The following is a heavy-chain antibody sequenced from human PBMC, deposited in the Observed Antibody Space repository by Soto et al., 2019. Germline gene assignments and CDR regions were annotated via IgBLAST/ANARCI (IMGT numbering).Heavy chain of an antibody. D-gene: IGHD1-26*01. Sequence: PSQILSLTCAISGDSVSSNSAAWNWIRQSPSRGLEWLGRTYYRSKWYNDYAVSVKSRITINPDTSKNQFSLQLNSVTPEDTAVYYCAMGNTKTYCYGMDVWGQGTTVTVSS. CDR1: GDSVSSNSAA. J-gene: IGHJ6*02. CDR2: TYYRSKWYN. V-gene: IGHV6-1*01. CDR3: AMGNTKTYCYGMDV.